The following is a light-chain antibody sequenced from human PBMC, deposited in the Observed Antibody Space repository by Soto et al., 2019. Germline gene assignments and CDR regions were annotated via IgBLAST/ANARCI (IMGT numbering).Light chain of an antibody. CDR1: QSVSSSY. V-gene: IGKV3-20*01. CDR2: GAS. J-gene: IGKJ4*01. CDR3: QQYGSSPPVT. Sequence: DIVLTQSPGTLSLSPGDTATLSSRASQSVSSSYLAWYQQKPGQAPRLLXYGASRRATGIPDRFSGSVCGTDFTLTISRLEPEDFVVYYGQQYGSSPPVTFGGGTKVDI.